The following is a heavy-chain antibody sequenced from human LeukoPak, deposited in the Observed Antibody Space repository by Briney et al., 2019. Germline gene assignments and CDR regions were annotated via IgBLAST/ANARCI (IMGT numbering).Heavy chain of an antibody. Sequence: GGSLRLSCAASGFTFSSNAMSWVRQAPGKGLEWVSAISGSGGSTYYADSVKGRFTISRDNSKNTLYLQMNSLRAEDTAVYYCAKGPHGDHSVYWGQGTLVTVSS. V-gene: IGHV3-23*01. J-gene: IGHJ4*02. D-gene: IGHD4-17*01. CDR3: AKGPHGDHSVY. CDR2: ISGSGGST. CDR1: GFTFSSNA.